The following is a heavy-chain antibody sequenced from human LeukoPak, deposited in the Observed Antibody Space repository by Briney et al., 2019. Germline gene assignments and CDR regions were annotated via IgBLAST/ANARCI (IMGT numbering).Heavy chain of an antibody. CDR1: GFTFSSYA. CDR3: AKDLGRGSGPSGFDY. D-gene: IGHD6-19*01. V-gene: IGHV3-23*01. Sequence: GGSLRLSCAASGFTFSSYAMSWVRQAPGKGLEWVSAISGSGGSTYYADSVKGRFTISRDNSKNTLYLQMNSLRAEDTAVYYCAKDLGRGSGPSGFDYWGQGTLVTVSS. J-gene: IGHJ4*02. CDR2: ISGSGGST.